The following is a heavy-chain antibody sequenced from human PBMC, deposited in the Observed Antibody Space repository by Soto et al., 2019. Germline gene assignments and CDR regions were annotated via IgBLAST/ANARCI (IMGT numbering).Heavy chain of an antibody. CDR1: GGSISSSSYY. CDR3: ARHPTLVRGYYYYYYGMDV. V-gene: IGHV4-39*01. Sequence: PSETLSLTCTVSGGSISSSSYYWGWIRQPPGKGLEWIGSIYYSGSTYYNPSLESRVTISVDTSKNQFSLKLSSVTAADTAVYYRARHPTLVRGYYYYYYGMDVWGQGTTVTVSS. CDR2: IYYSGST. J-gene: IGHJ6*02. D-gene: IGHD6-6*01.